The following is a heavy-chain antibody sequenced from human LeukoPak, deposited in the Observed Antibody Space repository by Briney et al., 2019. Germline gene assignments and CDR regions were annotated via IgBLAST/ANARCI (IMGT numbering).Heavy chain of an antibody. V-gene: IGHV1-69*04. Sequence: AASVKVSCKASGGTFSSYAISWVRQAPGQGLEWMGRIIPILGIANYAQKFQGRVTITADKSTSTAYMELSSLRSEDTAVYYCARAAVGRFLEWLVATDYWGQGTLVTVSS. D-gene: IGHD3-3*01. CDR3: ARAAVGRFLEWLVATDY. CDR1: GGTFSSYA. CDR2: IIPILGIA. J-gene: IGHJ4*02.